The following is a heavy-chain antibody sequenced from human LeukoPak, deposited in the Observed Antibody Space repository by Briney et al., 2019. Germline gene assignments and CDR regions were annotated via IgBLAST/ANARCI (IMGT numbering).Heavy chain of an antibody. V-gene: IGHV4-4*02. CDR3: ARQVLMVYAVYFDY. CDR2: IYHSGST. CDR1: GGSISSSNW. D-gene: IGHD2-8*01. J-gene: IGHJ4*02. Sequence: SETLSLTCAVSGGSISSSNWWSWVRQPPGKGLEWIGEIYHSGSTNYNPSLKSRVTISVDKSKNQFSLKLSSVTAADTAVYYCARQVLMVYAVYFDYWGQGTLVTVSS.